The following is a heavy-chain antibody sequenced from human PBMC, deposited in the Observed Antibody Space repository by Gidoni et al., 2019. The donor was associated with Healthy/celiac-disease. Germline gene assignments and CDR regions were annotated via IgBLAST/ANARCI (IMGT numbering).Heavy chain of an antibody. CDR2: ISYAGSTK. CDR1: GFTFRSDA. D-gene: IGHD3-22*01. Sequence: QVQLVESGGGVVQPGRSLRRSCAATGFTFRSDAMHWVRQAPGKGLGGVAVISYAGSTKYSADSVKGRFTISRDNSNHPLYMPMNSLCAEDTAVYYCARDSSTMLVVVTLFDYWGQGPLVTVSS. J-gene: IGHJ4*02. V-gene: IGHV3-30-3*01. CDR3: ARDSSTMLVVVTLFDY.